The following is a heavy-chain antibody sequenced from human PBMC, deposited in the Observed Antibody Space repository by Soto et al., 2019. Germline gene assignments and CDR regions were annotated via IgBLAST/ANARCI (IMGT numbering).Heavy chain of an antibody. CDR3: ARRTDYGDYVPFDY. CDR2: IYYSGST. J-gene: IGHJ4*02. CDR1: GGSISSYY. D-gene: IGHD4-17*01. V-gene: IGHV4-59*08. Sequence: SETLSLTCTVSGGSISSYYWSWIRQPPGKGPEWIGYIYYSGSTNYNPSLKSRVAISVDTSKNQFSLKLSSVTAADTAVYYCARRTDYGDYVPFDYWGQGTLVTVSS.